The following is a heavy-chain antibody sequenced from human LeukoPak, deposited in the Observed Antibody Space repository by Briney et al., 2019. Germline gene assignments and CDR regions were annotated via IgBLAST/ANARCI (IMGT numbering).Heavy chain of an antibody. CDR3: AREVLRYFDWLWTEDYYGMDV. CDR1: GYTFTSYG. D-gene: IGHD3-9*01. V-gene: IGHV1-18*01. J-gene: IGHJ6*02. Sequence: ASVKVSCKASGYTFTSYGISWVRQAPGQGLEWMGWISAYNGNTNYAQKLQGRVTMTTDTPASTAYMELRSLRSDDTAVYYCAREVLRYFDWLWTEDYYGMDVWGQGTTVTVSS. CDR2: ISAYNGNT.